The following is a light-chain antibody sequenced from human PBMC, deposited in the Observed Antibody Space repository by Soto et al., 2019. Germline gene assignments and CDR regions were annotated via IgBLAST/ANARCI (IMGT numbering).Light chain of an antibody. CDR3: QQYNSYSQFT. CDR2: KAS. Sequence: DIQMTQSPSTLSASVGDRVTITCRASQSIKNWLAWYQQKPGEAPKRLIYKASTLESGVPSRFSSSGSGTEFTLTISCLQPDDVATYYCQQYNSYSQFTFGPGTKVDI. V-gene: IGKV1-5*03. CDR1: QSIKNW. J-gene: IGKJ3*01.